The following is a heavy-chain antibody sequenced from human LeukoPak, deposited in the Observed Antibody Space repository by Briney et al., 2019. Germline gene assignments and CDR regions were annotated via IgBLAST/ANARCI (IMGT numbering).Heavy chain of an antibody. J-gene: IGHJ6*02. V-gene: IGHV3-48*04. D-gene: IGHD3-10*01. CDR3: ARDGYYGSGSYYGMDV. CDR2: ISSSSSTI. CDR1: GFTFNSYS. Sequence: GGSLRLSCAASGFTFNSYSMNWVRQAPGKGLEWASYISSSSSTIYYADSVKGRFTISRDNAKNSLYLQMNSLRAEDTAVYYCARDGYYGSGSYYGMDVWGQGTTVTVSS.